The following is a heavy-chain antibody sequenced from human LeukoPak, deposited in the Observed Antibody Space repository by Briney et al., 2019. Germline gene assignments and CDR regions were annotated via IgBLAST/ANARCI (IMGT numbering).Heavy chain of an antibody. CDR3: ARVLYDYVWGSYRQTYYFDY. CDR1: GGSIRSYY. J-gene: IGHJ4*02. Sequence: PSETLSLTCTVSGGSIRSYYWSWIRQPPGKGLEWVGWIYYSGSTNYNPSLKSRVTISVDTSKNQFSLKLSSVTAADTAVYYCARVLYDYVWGSYRQTYYFDYWGQGTLVTVSS. D-gene: IGHD3-16*02. CDR2: IYYSGST. V-gene: IGHV4-59*01.